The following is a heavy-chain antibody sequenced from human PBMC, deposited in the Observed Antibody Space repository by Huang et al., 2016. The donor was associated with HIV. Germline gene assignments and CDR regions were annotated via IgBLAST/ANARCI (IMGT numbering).Heavy chain of an antibody. J-gene: IGHJ3*02. D-gene: IGHD2-15*01. V-gene: IGHV1-24*01. CDR1: GYTVSELS. CDR3: ATSTPDVGAGVLRSAFDI. CDR2: FDPEEGET. Sequence: QVQLVESGAELKKPGASVRVSCKVSGYTVSELSLHWVRQAPEKGLGWMGGFDPEEGETIYAQRLQGRVTMTEDTSTDTAYMELSSLRPEDTAVYYWATSTPDVGAGVLRSAFDIWGQGTMVTVSS.